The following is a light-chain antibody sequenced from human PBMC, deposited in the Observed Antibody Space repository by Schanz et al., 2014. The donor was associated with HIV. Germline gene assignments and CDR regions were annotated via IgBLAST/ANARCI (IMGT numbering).Light chain of an antibody. CDR1: SSDVGGYNY. CDR2: DVS. V-gene: IGLV2-14*01. CDR3: CSYTTTSTYV. Sequence: QSALTQPASVSGSPGQSITISCTGTSSDVGGYNYLSWYQQHPGKAPKLMIYDVSNRPSGVSNRFSGSKSGNTASLTISGLQAEDEADYYCCSYTTTSTYVFGAGTKLTVL. J-gene: IGLJ1*01.